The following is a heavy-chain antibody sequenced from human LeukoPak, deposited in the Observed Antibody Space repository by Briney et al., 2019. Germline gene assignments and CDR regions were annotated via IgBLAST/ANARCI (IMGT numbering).Heavy chain of an antibody. J-gene: IGHJ4*02. Sequence: SGRSLRLSCAASGFTFSSYGMHWVRQAPGKGLEWVAVISYDGSNKYYADSVKGRFTISRDNSKNTLYLQMNSLRAEDTAVYYCAKSSADASTDFDYWGQGTLVTVSS. D-gene: IGHD3-10*01. CDR1: GFTFSSYG. CDR3: AKSSADASTDFDY. CDR2: ISYDGSNK. V-gene: IGHV3-30*18.